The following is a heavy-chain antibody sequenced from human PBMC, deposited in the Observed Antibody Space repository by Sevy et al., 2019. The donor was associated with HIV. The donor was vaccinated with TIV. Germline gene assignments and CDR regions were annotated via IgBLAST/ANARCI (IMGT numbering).Heavy chain of an antibody. V-gene: IGHV3-21*01. D-gene: IGHD1-26*01. J-gene: IGHJ3*02. Sequence: GGSLRLSCAASGFTFSSYSMNWVRQAPGKALEWVSSFGSSSSYIYYADSVKGRFTICRDNAKNTLYLQMNSLRAEDTAVYYCARWELDAFDIWGQGTMVTVSS. CDR3: ARWELDAFDI. CDR2: FGSSSSYI. CDR1: GFTFSSYS.